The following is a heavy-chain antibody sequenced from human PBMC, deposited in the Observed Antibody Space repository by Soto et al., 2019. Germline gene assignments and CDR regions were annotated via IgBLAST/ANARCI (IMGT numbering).Heavy chain of an antibody. Sequence: VGSLRLSCAASGFTFSDYYMSWIRQAPGKGLEWVSYISSSGSTIYYADSVKGRFTISRDNAKNSLYLQMNSLRAEDTAVYYCASVEMDTIGDAFDIWGQGTMVTVSS. CDR2: ISSSGSTI. CDR3: ASVEMDTIGDAFDI. J-gene: IGHJ3*02. V-gene: IGHV3-11*01. D-gene: IGHD5-18*01. CDR1: GFTFSDYY.